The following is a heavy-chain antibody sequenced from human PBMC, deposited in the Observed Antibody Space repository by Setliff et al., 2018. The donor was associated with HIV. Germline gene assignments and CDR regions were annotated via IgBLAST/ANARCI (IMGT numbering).Heavy chain of an antibody. CDR2: IIPILGIP. V-gene: IGHV1-69*04. J-gene: IGHJ5*02. D-gene: IGHD2-2*02. Sequence: GASVKVSCKASGGAFISHTFTWVRQAPGQGLEWMGRIIPILGIPNYAQNFQGRLTISADKSTRTAYLELSSLRSDDSAVYFCAKELEIGSYLDPWGQGTLVTVSS. CDR1: GGAFISHT. CDR3: AKELEIGSYLDP.